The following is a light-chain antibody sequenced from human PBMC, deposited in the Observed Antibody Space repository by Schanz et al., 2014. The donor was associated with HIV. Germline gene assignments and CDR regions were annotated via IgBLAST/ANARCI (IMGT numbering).Light chain of an antibody. CDR2: WAS. CDR3: QQYYDSPRT. Sequence: DIVMTQSPDSLAVSLGERATINCKSSRSVLYNSKNKKYLAWYQQKPGQPPKLLIYWASIRESGVPDRFSGSGSGXXFTCTIRSLQAEDVAVYYCQQYYDSPRTFGQGTKVEIK. J-gene: IGKJ1*01. V-gene: IGKV4-1*01. CDR1: RSVLYNSKNKKY.